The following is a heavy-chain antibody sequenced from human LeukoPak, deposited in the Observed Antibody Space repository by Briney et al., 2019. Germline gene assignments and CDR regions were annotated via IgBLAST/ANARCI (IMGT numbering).Heavy chain of an antibody. D-gene: IGHD6-19*01. CDR3: ARASKWYSSGWYSDY. V-gene: IGHV3-30-3*01. J-gene: IGHJ4*02. CDR2: ISYDGSNK. Sequence: GRSLRLSCAASGFTFSSYAMHWVRQAPGKGLEWVAVISYDGSNKYYADSVKGRFTISRDNSKNTLYLQMNSLRAEDTAVYYCARASKWYSSGWYSDYWGQGTLVTVSS. CDR1: GFTFSSYA.